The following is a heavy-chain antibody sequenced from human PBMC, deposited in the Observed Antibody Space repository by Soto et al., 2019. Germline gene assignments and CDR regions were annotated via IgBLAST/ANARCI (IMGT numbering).Heavy chain of an antibody. D-gene: IGHD4-17*01. CDR3: ARDRGWTRGDYVFDY. Sequence: ASVKVSCKASESTLSSYPISWVRQAPGQGLEWMGGIIPIFGTANYAQKFQGRVTITADESTSTAYMELSSLRSEDTAVYYCARDRGWTRGDYVFDYWGQGTLVTVSS. J-gene: IGHJ4*02. CDR2: IIPIFGTA. CDR1: ESTLSSYP. V-gene: IGHV1-69*01.